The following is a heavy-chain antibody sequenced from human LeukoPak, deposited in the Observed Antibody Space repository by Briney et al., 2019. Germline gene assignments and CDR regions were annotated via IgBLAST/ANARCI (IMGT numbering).Heavy chain of an antibody. CDR1: GYDFATYW. J-gene: IGHJ4*02. Sequence: AGESLKISCQGSGYDFATYWIGWVRQVPGKGLEWMGIFYLPRSENRYSPSFQGQVTISADKTITTAYLQWSSLKASDIAMYYCARGTLNYHDDSTYGLFDSWGQGTLVTVSS. V-gene: IGHV5-51*01. CDR3: ARGTLNYHDDSTYGLFDS. D-gene: IGHD3-22*01. CDR2: FYLPRSEN.